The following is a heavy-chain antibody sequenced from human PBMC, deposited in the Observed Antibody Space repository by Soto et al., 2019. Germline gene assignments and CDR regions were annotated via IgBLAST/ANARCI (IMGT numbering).Heavy chain of an antibody. CDR1: GGSFSGYY. D-gene: IGHD3-22*01. CDR2: IQYSGDT. CDR3: ARHDYSDRAFDL. Sequence: PSETLSLTCAVYGGSFSGYYWSWIRQPPGNALEWIGYIQYSGDTNYNSSLKSRVTISVDMSRNRFSLKLTSVTAADTAFYYCARHDYSDRAFDLWGQGTMVTVSS. J-gene: IGHJ3*01. V-gene: IGHV4-34*01.